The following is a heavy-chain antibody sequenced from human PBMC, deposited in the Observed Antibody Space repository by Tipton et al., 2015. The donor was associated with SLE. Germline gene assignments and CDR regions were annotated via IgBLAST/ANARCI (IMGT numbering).Heavy chain of an antibody. CDR3: ARNPITMVRGVIPGAFDN. CDR1: DYSISSSDW. V-gene: IGHV4-28*02. D-gene: IGHD3-10*01. CDR2: IYYTGSI. Sequence: LRLSCAVSDYSISSSDWWGWIRQPPGKRLEWIGYIYYTGSIYYNPSLKSRVTMSVDTSKNQFSLKLSSVTAADTAVYYCARNPITMVRGVIPGAFDNWGQGTMVTVSS. J-gene: IGHJ3*02.